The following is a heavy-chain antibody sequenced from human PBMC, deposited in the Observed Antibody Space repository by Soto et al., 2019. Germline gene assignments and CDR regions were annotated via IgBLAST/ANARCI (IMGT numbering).Heavy chain of an antibody. J-gene: IGHJ3*02. CDR3: ARTRNNAFNI. D-gene: IGHD1-1*01. Sequence: KVSCKASGGTFSSYAISWVRQAPGQGLEWMGGIIPIFGTANYAQKFQGRVTITADKSTSTAYMELSSLRSEDTAVYYCARTRNNAFNIWGQGAMVTVSS. V-gene: IGHV1-69*06. CDR1: GGTFSSYA. CDR2: IIPIFGTA.